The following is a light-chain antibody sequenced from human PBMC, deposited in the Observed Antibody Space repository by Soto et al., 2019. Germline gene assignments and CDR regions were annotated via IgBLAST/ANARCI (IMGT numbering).Light chain of an antibody. CDR1: QSISSN. J-gene: IGKJ5*01. V-gene: IGKV3-11*01. CDR2: GAS. Sequence: EIVMTHSPATLSVSPGERATLSCRASQSISSNLVWYQQKPGQAPRLLIFGASNRATGIPARFSGSGSGTDFTLTINSLEPEDFAVYYCQQRSSWPITFGQGTRLEIK. CDR3: QQRSSWPIT.